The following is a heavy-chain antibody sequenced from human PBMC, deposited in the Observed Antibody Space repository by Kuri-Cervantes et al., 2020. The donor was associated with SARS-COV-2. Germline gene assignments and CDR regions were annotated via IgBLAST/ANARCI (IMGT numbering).Heavy chain of an antibody. CDR2: INSDGSST. D-gene: IGHD2-15*01. Sequence: GGSLRRPCAASGLTFSSYWMHWVRQAPGKGLVWVSRINSDGSSTSYADSVKGRFTISRDNANNTLYLQMISLRAEDTAVYYCARDLTLGYCSVGSSYFYYYGMDVWGQGTTVTVSS. J-gene: IGHJ6*02. CDR1: GLTFSSYW. CDR3: ARDLTLGYCSVGSSYFYYYGMDV. V-gene: IGHV3-74*01.